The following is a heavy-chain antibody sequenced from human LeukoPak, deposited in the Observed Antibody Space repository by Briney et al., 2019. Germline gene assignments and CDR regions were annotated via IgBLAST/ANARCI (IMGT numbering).Heavy chain of an antibody. D-gene: IGHD4-23*01. CDR2: VYGSGNT. J-gene: IGHJ4*02. Sequence: SETLSLTCIVSGVSISNYYWSWVRQPPGKGLEWIGYVYGSGNTNYNPSLKSRVTISVDTPKSQFSLRLTSMTAADTAVYYCARSPPPRLYGGDSEIDYWGQGALVTVSS. CDR3: ARSPPPRLYGGDSEIDY. V-gene: IGHV4-59*01. CDR1: GVSISNYY.